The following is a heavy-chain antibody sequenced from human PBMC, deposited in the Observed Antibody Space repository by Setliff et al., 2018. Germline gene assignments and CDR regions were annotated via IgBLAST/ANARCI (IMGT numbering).Heavy chain of an antibody. Sequence: ASVKVSCKASGYTFTGHYIHWVRQAPGQGLEWMGWINTNTGNPSYAQDFTGRFVFSLDTSVTTAYLQISSLKAEDTAVYYCARASRFGTTVYRGYYYMDVWGKGTTVTVSS. CDR2: INTNTGNP. CDR1: GYTFTGHY. D-gene: IGHD4-4*01. CDR3: ARASRFGTTVYRGYYYMDV. V-gene: IGHV7-4-1*02. J-gene: IGHJ6*03.